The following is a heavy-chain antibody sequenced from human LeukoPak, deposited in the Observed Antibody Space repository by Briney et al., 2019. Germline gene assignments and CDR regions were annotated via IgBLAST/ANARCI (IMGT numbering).Heavy chain of an antibody. CDR2: ISGSGGST. CDR1: GFTFSSYA. J-gene: IGHJ3*02. V-gene: IGHV3-23*01. Sequence: TGGSLRLSCAASGFTFSSYAMSRVRQAPGKGLEWVSAISGSGGSTYYADSVKGRFTISRDNSKNTLYLQMNSLRAEDTAVYYCAKDVVPAAIGEAFDIWGQGTMVTVSS. D-gene: IGHD2-2*01. CDR3: AKDVVPAAIGEAFDI.